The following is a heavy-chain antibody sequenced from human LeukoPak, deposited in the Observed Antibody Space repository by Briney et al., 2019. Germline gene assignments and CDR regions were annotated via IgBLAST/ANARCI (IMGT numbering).Heavy chain of an antibody. V-gene: IGHV1-18*01. Sequence: ASVKVSCKASGYTFTSYGISWVRQAPGQGLEWMAWISAYNGNTNYAQKLQGRVTMTTDTSTSTAYMELRSLRPDDTAVYYCARDGVVVAGHYWYFDLWGRGTLVTVSS. J-gene: IGHJ2*01. D-gene: IGHD6-19*01. CDR3: ARDGVVVAGHYWYFDL. CDR2: ISAYNGNT. CDR1: GYTFTSYG.